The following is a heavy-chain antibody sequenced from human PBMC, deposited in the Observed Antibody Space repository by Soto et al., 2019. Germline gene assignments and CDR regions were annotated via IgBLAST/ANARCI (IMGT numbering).Heavy chain of an antibody. CDR1: GGTFRSYA. CDR2: FIPLFRTP. V-gene: IGHV1-69*12. D-gene: IGHD3-3*02. Sequence: QVQLVQSGAEVKEPGSSVKISCQASGGTFRSYALSWVRQAPGQGLEWMGGFIPLFRTPDYAQKFHGRVTITADESTSTAYMELSSLRSEDTAIYYCARDNGRPQLGGNYYYITDVWGQGTTITVSS. CDR3: ARDNGRPQLGGNYYYITDV. J-gene: IGHJ6*02.